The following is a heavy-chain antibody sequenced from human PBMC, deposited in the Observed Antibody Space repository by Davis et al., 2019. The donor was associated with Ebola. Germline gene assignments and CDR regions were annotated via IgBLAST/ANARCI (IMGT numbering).Heavy chain of an antibody. V-gene: IGHV3-7*03. J-gene: IGHJ4*02. CDR3: AKVWGWLQSSAFDY. CDR2: IKQDGSEK. CDR1: EFTFSSYW. Sequence: GESLKISCVASEFTFSSYWMSWVRQAPGKGLEWVANIKQDGSEKYYVDSVKGQFTISRDNAKNSVYLQMNSLRAEDTAVYYCAKVWGWLQSSAFDYWGQGTLVTVPS. D-gene: IGHD5-24*01.